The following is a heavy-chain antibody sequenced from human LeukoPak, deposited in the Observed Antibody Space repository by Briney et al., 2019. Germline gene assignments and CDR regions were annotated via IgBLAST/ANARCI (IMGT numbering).Heavy chain of an antibody. CDR3: ASSPVYYYDSSGYYTSYYYGMDV. Sequence: PGGSLRLSCAASGFTFSSYGMHWVRQAPGKGLEWVAVISYDGSNEYYADSVKGRFTISRDNSKNTLYLQMNSLRAEDTALYYCASSPVYYYDSSGYYTSYYYGMDVWGQGTTVTVSS. D-gene: IGHD3-22*01. J-gene: IGHJ6*02. V-gene: IGHV3-30*03. CDR1: GFTFSSYG. CDR2: ISYDGSNE.